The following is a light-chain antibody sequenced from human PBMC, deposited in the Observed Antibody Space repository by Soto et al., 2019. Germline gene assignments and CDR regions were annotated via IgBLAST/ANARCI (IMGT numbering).Light chain of an antibody. J-gene: IGKJ2*01. CDR1: QSVSSS. CDR2: DAS. CDR3: KQRSNWPPT. V-gene: IGKV3-11*01. Sequence: EIVLTQSPATLSLSPGERATLSCRASQSVSSSLAWFQHKPGQAPRRLIYDASNRATGIPARFSGSGSGTDFTITISSLEPEDFAIYYCKQRSNWPPTFGQGTKLEIK.